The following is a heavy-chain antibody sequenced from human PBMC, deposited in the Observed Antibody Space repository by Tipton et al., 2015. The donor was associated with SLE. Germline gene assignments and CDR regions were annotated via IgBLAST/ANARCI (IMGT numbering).Heavy chain of an antibody. CDR2: INHSGST. Sequence: TLSLTCAVYGGSFSGYYWSWIRQPPGKGLEWIGEINHSGSTSYNPSLKSRVTISVDTSKNQFSLKLSSVTAADTAVYYCARVVAAAGTAFDIWGQGTTVTVSS. CDR1: GGSFSGYY. J-gene: IGHJ3*02. D-gene: IGHD6-13*01. V-gene: IGHV4-34*01. CDR3: ARVVAAAGTAFDI.